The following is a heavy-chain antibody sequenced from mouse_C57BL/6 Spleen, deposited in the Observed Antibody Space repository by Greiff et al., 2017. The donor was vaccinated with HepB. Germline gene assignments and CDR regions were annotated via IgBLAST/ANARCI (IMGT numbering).Heavy chain of an antibody. CDR3: ANLDI. J-gene: IGHJ2*01. Sequence: QVQLQQSGPGLVQPGASLKISCKASEYAFSSSWMNWVQQRPGKGLEWIGRIYPGDGDTNYTETFKGKATLTADKSSSTAYMQLSSLTSEDSAVYFCANLDIWGQGTTLTVSS. CDR1: EYAFSSSW. V-gene: IGHV1-82*01. CDR2: IYPGDGDT.